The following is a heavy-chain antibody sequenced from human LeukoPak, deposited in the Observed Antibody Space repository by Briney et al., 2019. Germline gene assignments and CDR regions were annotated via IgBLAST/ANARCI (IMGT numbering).Heavy chain of an antibody. V-gene: IGHV3-66*01. J-gene: IGHJ4*02. Sequence: GGSLRLSCAASGFTVSSNYMNWVRQAPGKGLEWVSVIYSGGNTYYADSVKGRFTISRDNFENTLYLQMNSLRAEDTAVYYCAASRYRSGWYMADYWGQGTLVTVSS. CDR3: AASRYRSGWYMADY. D-gene: IGHD6-19*01. CDR2: IYSGGNT. CDR1: GFTVSSNY.